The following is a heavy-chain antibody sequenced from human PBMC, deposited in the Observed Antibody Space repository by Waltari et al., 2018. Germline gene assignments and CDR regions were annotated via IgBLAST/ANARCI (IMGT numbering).Heavy chain of an antibody. CDR2: ISGSGGST. J-gene: IGHJ4*02. D-gene: IGHD5-12*01. CDR1: GFTFSSYD. CDR3: AKADVDIVATIQN. Sequence: EVQLVESGGGLVQPGGSLRLSCAASGFTFSSYDMSWVRQAPGKGLGWVSAISGSGGSTYYADSVKGRFTISRDNSKNTLYLQMNSLRAEDTAVYYCAKADVDIVATIQNWGQGTLVTVSS. V-gene: IGHV3-23*04.